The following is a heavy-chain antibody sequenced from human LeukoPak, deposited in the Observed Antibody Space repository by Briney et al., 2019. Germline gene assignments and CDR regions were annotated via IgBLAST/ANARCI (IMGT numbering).Heavy chain of an antibody. D-gene: IGHD5-12*01. CDR3: ARDAGNSGYGCDL. CDR1: GFIFSQYS. V-gene: IGHV3-48*01. Sequence: GGSLRLSCAASGFIFSQYSMNWVRQAPGKGLEWVSHIRSSSETFYADSVKGRFTISRDNARSSLYLQMNNLRGEDTAIYYCARDAGNSGYGCDLWSQGTLVTVSS. J-gene: IGHJ5*02. CDR2: IRSSSET.